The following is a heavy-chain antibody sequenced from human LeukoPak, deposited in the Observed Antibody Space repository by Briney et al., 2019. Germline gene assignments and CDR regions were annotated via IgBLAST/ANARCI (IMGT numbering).Heavy chain of an antibody. CDR2: INSDGSST. J-gene: IGHJ4*02. CDR1: GFTFSSYW. D-gene: IGHD6-13*01. Sequence: GGSLRLSCAASGFTFSSYWMHWVRQAPGKGLVWVSRINSDGSSTSYADSVKGRFTISSDNAKNTLYLQMNSLRAEDTAVYYCARDFGSSWYYFDYWGQGTMVNVSS. CDR3: ARDFGSSWYYFDY. V-gene: IGHV3-74*01.